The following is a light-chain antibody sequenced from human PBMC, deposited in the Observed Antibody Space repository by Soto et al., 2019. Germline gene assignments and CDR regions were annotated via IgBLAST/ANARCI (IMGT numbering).Light chain of an antibody. CDR3: QQYNNWPPWT. Sequence: AIQLTQSPSSLSASVGDRVTITCRASQGISSALAWYQQKPGKAPKLLIYDASSLESGVPSRFSGSGSGTEFTLTISSLQSEDFAVYYCQQYNNWPPWTFGQGTKVDIK. J-gene: IGKJ1*01. V-gene: IGKV1D-13*01. CDR1: QGISSA. CDR2: DAS.